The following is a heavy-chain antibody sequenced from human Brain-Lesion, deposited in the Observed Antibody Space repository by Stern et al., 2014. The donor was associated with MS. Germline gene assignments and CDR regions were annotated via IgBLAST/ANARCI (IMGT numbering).Heavy chain of an antibody. CDR3: ARGSDT. Sequence: EMQLVESGGGLVQPGGSLRLSCAASGFTFSSCWMNWVRQAPGKGLEWVANIKEDGSETYYVDSVKGRFTISRDNAKNSLYLQMNSLRAEDTAVYYCARGSDTWGQGTLVTVSS. CDR2: IKEDGSET. D-gene: IGHD2-15*01. CDR1: GFTFSSCW. J-gene: IGHJ5*02. V-gene: IGHV3-7*01.